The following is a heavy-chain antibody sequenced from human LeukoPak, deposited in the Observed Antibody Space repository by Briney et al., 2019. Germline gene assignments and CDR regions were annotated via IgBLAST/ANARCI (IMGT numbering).Heavy chain of an antibody. Sequence: GASVKVSCKASGYTFTSYGISWVRQAPGQGLEWMGWISAYNGNTNYAQKLQGRVTMTTDTSTSTAYMELRSLRSDDTAVYYCVREVAIAAAPRDYYYGMDVWGQGTTVTVSS. CDR1: GYTFTSYG. J-gene: IGHJ6*02. CDR2: ISAYNGNT. D-gene: IGHD6-13*01. V-gene: IGHV1-18*01. CDR3: VREVAIAAAPRDYYYGMDV.